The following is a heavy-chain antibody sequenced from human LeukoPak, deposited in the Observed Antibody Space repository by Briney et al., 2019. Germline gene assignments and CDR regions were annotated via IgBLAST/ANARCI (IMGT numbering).Heavy chain of an antibody. Sequence: GGSLRLSCAASGFTFSSYGMSWVRQAPGQGLEWVSAISGSGGSTYYADSVKGRFTISRDNAKNSLYLQMNSLRAEDTAVYYCARGRGYYDSSGYCGGYYFDYWGQGTLVTVSS. CDR2: ISGSGGST. J-gene: IGHJ4*02. D-gene: IGHD3-22*01. V-gene: IGHV3-23*01. CDR1: GFTFSSYG. CDR3: ARGRGYYDSSGYCGGYYFDY.